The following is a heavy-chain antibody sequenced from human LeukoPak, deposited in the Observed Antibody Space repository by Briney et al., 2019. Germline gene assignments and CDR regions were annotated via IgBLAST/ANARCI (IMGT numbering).Heavy chain of an antibody. CDR1: GFTFSSYS. Sequence: GGSLRLSCAASGFTFSSYSMNWVRQAPGKGLEWVSSISSSSSYIYYAGSVKGRFTISRDNAKNSLYLQMNSLRAEDTAVYYCASEGAARRNWFDPWGQGTLVTVSS. D-gene: IGHD6-6*01. V-gene: IGHV3-21*01. CDR2: ISSSSSYI. J-gene: IGHJ5*02. CDR3: ASEGAARRNWFDP.